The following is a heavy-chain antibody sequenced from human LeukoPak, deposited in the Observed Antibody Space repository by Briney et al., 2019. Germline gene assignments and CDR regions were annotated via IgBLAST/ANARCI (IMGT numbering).Heavy chain of an antibody. J-gene: IGHJ4*02. CDR3: ARVEGYSGSYHGFDY. V-gene: IGHV7-4-1*02. CDR1: GYSLTSYA. Sequence: ASVKVSCKASGYSLTSYALNWVRQAPGQGLEWMGWINTNTGNPTYAQGFTGRFVFSLDTSVSTAYLQISSLKAEDTAVYYCARVEGYSGSYHGFDYWGQGTLVTVSS. D-gene: IGHD1-26*01. CDR2: INTNTGNP.